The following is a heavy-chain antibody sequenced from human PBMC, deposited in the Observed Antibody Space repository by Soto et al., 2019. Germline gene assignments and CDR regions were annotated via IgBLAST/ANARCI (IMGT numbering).Heavy chain of an antibody. D-gene: IGHD6-13*01. Sequence: SETLSLTCIVSGASISSRSSYWGWIRQPPGKGLEWVGTFYSGSTYNNPSPKSRATISVDTSKNQFSLKLSSVAAEDTAIYYCATTRGIAVGGSFDHWGQGTLVTVSS. J-gene: IGHJ5*02. CDR3: ATTRGIAVGGSFDH. V-gene: IGHV4-39*01. CDR2: FYSGST. CDR1: GASISSRSSY.